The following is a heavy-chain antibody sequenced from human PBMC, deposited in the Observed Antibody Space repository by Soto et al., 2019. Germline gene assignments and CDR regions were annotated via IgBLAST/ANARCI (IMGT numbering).Heavy chain of an antibody. Sequence: ASVKVSCKASGYTFTGYYMHWVRQAPGQGLEWMGWINPNSGGTNYAQKFQGWVTMTRDTSISTAYMELSRLRSDDTAVYYCARARGAAGHYYYGMDVWGQGTTVTVS. V-gene: IGHV1-2*04. D-gene: IGHD6-13*01. CDR1: GYTFTGYY. J-gene: IGHJ6*02. CDR3: ARARGAAGHYYYGMDV. CDR2: INPNSGGT.